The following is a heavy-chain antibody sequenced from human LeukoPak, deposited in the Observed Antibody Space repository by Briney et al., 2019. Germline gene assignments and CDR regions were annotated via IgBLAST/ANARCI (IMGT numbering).Heavy chain of an antibody. CDR1: GGSIGLYH. D-gene: IGHD3-10*01. J-gene: IGHJ5*02. V-gene: IGHV4-59*13. Sequence: PSETLSLTCTVSGGSIGLYHWTWIRQPPGKGLEWIGYVYYNGSTKYNLSLKSRVNISIDTPKNQFSPKLSSLTAADSAVYYCARDRAAGSDWLDPWGRGTLVTVAS. CDR3: ARDRAAGSDWLDP. CDR2: VYYNGST.